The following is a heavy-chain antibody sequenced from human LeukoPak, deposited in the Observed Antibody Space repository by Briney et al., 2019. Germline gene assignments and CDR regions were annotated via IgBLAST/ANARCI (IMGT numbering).Heavy chain of an antibody. V-gene: IGHV4-38-2*02. J-gene: IGHJ5*02. Sequence: PSETLSHTCTVSGYSISSGYYWGWIRQPPGKGLEWIGNIYDSGSTYYNASLQSRVTISIDTSKNQFSLRLSSVTAADTAMYYCARSALRVRGVIWFDPWGQGTLVTVSP. D-gene: IGHD3-10*01. CDR3: ARSALRVRGVIWFDP. CDR2: IYDSGST. CDR1: GYSISSGYY.